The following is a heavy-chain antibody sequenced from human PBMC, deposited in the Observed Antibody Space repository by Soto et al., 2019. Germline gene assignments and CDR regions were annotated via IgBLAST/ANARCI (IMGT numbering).Heavy chain of an antibody. D-gene: IGHD2-8*01. Sequence: SETLSLTCTVSGGSITTTSYYWGWIRQPPGKGLEWIGNIFYSGNTYYNSSLKSRATISVDTSKNLFSLTLSSVTAADTAVYYCARLGVPTNAFDIWGQGTMVTVSS. V-gene: IGHV4-39*02. CDR2: IFYSGNT. J-gene: IGHJ3*02. CDR3: ARLGVPTNAFDI. CDR1: GGSITTTSYY.